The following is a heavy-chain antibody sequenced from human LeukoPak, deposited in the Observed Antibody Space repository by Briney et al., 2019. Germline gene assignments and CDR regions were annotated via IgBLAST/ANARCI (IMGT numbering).Heavy chain of an antibody. D-gene: IGHD2-2*03. J-gene: IGHJ4*02. CDR1: GYTFTDNG. CDR3: ARVGYCSSTSCTYYFDY. Sequence: ASVKVSCKASGYTFTDNGISWVRQAPGQGLEWMGWINAYNGNTKFAQKVQGRVTMTTDTSTSTAYMELRSLRSDDTAVYYCARVGYCSSTSCTYYFDYWGQGTLVTVSS. CDR2: INAYNGNT. V-gene: IGHV1-18*01.